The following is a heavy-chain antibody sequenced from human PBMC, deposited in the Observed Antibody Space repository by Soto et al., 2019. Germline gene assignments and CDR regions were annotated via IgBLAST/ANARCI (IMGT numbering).Heavy chain of an antibody. CDR2: MNPDNGKT. CDR3: ARPLCSSTRCGPYFFDS. Sequence: QVQLVQSGAEVKKPGASVKVSCKASGYTFTSNDINWVRQAPGQGPEWMGWMNPDNGKTGFAQKFQGGITMTRNTSISTAYMELSSLRSDDTAVYFCARPLCSSTRCGPYFFDSWGQGSLVTVSS. CDR1: GYTFTSND. J-gene: IGHJ4*02. D-gene: IGHD2-2*01. V-gene: IGHV1-8*01.